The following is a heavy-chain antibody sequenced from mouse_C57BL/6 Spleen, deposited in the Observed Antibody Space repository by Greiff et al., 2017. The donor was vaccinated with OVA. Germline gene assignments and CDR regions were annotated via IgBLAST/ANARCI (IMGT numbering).Heavy chain of an antibody. CDR1: GFSFNTYA. J-gene: IGHJ3*01. CDR3: VGIYYGYDGWFAY. CDR2: IRSKSNNYAT. V-gene: IGHV10-1*01. Sequence: EVKLVESGGGLVQPKGSLKLSCAASGFSFNTYAMNWVRQAPGKGLEWVARIRSKSNNYATYYADSVKDRFTISRDDSESMLYLQMNNLKTEDTAMYYCVGIYYGYDGWFAYWGQGTLVTVSA. D-gene: IGHD2-2*01.